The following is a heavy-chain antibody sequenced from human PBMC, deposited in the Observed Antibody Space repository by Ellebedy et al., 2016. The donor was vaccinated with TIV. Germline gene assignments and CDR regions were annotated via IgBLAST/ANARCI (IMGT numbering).Heavy chain of an antibody. CDR3: AKSYGGNVDY. V-gene: IGHV3-48*02. J-gene: IGHJ4*02. CDR2: ISSSSSTI. CDR1: GFTFSSYS. Sequence: GESLKISCAASGFTFSSYSMNWVRQAPGKGLEWVSYISSSSSTIYYADSVKGRFTISRDNAKNSLYLQMNSLRDEDTAVYYCAKSYGGNVDYWGQGTLVTVSS. D-gene: IGHD4-23*01.